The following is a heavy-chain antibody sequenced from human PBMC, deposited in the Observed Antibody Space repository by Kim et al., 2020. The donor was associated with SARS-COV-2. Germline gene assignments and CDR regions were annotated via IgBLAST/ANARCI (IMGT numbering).Heavy chain of an antibody. Sequence: GGSLRLSCAASGFTFSSYWMSWVRQAPGKGLEWVANIKQDGSEKYYVDSVKGRFTISRDNAKNSLYLQMNSLRAEDTAVYYCARGGIVVVVAAIADYWGQGPLVTVSS. CDR3: ARGGIVVVVAAIADY. CDR2: IKQDGSEK. J-gene: IGHJ4*02. CDR1: GFTFSSYW. D-gene: IGHD2-15*01. V-gene: IGHV3-7*01.